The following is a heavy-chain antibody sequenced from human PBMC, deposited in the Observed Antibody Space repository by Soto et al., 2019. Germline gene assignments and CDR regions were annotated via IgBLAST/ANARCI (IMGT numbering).Heavy chain of an antibody. CDR1: GGSISSSDYW. CDR2: IYYTGST. J-gene: IGHJ4*02. CDR3: ARQIGRGSWSLDH. V-gene: IGHV4-39*01. D-gene: IGHD6-13*01. Sequence: QLQLQESGPGLVKPAETLSLTCSVSGGSISSSDYWWGWIRQPPGKGLEWIGSIYYTGSTYYNPSLKSRVEISVDTSKNQFSLRLGSVTAADTAVYYCARQIGRGSWSLDHWGQGTLVTVSS.